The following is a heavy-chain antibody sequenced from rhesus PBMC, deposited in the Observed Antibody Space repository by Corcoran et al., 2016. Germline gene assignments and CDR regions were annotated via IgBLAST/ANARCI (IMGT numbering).Heavy chain of an antibody. CDR3: ARDSSGSWTFDY. J-gene: IGHJ4*01. CDR1: GGSISSSY. Sequence: QLQLQESGPGLVKPSETLSVTCAVSGGSISSSYWSWIRQAPGKGLEWIGYIYGSGSSTNYNPSLKIRVTLSVDTSKNQLSLKLSSVTTADTAVYYCARDSSGSWTFDYWGQGVLVTVSS. V-gene: IGHV4-169*02. D-gene: IGHD6-25*01. CDR2: IYGSGSST.